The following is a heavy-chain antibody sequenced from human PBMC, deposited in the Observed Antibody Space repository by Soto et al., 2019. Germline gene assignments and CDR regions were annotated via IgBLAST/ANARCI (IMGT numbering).Heavy chain of an antibody. D-gene: IGHD3-10*01. CDR3: GGGSGSYYSSFGD. J-gene: IGHJ4*02. CDR2: IYYSGST. CDR1: GGSISSYY. V-gene: IGHV4-59*01. Sequence: QVQLQESGPGLVKPSETLSLTCTVSGGSISSYYWSWIRQPPGKGLEWIGYIYYSGSTNYNPSLKSRATIAVDTSKNQSSPTLSSVTAADSAVYYCGGGSGSYYSSFGDWGKGTLVTVSP.